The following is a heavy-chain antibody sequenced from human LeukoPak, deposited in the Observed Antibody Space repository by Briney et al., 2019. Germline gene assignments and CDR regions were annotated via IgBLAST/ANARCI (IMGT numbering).Heavy chain of an antibody. CDR2: ISWNSGSI. J-gene: IGHJ3*02. Sequence: SLRLSCAASGFTFDDYAMHWVRQAPGKGLEWVSGISWNSGSIGYADSVKGRFTISRDNAKNSLYLQMNSLRAEDMALYYCAKDRDYGGNSGAFDIWGQGTMVTVSS. D-gene: IGHD4-23*01. CDR1: GFTFDDYA. CDR3: AKDRDYGGNSGAFDI. V-gene: IGHV3-9*03.